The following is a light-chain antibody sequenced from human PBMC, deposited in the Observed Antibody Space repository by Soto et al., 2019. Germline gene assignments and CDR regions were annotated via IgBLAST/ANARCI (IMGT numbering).Light chain of an antibody. V-gene: IGLV2-8*01. Sequence: QSALTQPPSASGSPGQSVTISCTGTSSDVGGYNYVSWYQQHPGKAPKLMIYEGAKRPSGVSNRFSGSRSGNTASLTISGLLAEDEADYYCCSYAGGNTWVFGGGTQLTVL. CDR1: SSDVGGYNY. CDR2: EGA. CDR3: CSYAGGNTWV. J-gene: IGLJ3*02.